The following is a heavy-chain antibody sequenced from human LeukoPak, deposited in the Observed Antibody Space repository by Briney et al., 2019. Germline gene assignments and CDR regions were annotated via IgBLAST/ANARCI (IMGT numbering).Heavy chain of an antibody. Sequence: SQTLSLTCTVSGGSISSGGYYWSWIRQHPGKGLEWIGYIYYSGSTYYNPSLKSRVTISVDTSKNQFSLKLSSVTAADTAVYFCARGLGSSSTNNNWFDPWGQGTLVTVSS. CDR2: IYYSGST. J-gene: IGHJ5*02. V-gene: IGHV4-31*03. D-gene: IGHD6-6*01. CDR3: ARGLGSSSTNNNWFDP. CDR1: GGSISSGGYY.